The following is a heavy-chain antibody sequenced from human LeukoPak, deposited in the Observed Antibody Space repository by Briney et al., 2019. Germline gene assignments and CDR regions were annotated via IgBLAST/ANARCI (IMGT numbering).Heavy chain of an antibody. CDR3: ARSGGLYYDATGYYFAY. V-gene: IGHV3-11*03. CDR1: GFTFSDHY. J-gene: IGHJ4*02. CDR2: IGSSRSYT. D-gene: IGHD3-22*01. Sequence: GRSLRLSCAASGFTFSDHYMSWIRQAPGKGLEWVSYIGSSRSYTNYADSVKGRFTISRDNAKESLYLQMNSLRAEDTAVYYCARSGGLYYDATGYYFAYWGQGTLVTVSS.